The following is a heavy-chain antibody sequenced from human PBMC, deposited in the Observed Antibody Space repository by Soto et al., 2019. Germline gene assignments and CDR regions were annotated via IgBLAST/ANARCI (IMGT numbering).Heavy chain of an antibody. CDR1: GYTFTACG. J-gene: IGHJ4*02. D-gene: IGHD3-10*01. V-gene: IGHV1-18*01. CDR3: VRDLDGSGSYYTDY. CDR2: ISTYKGNT. Sequence: ASVKVSCKTSGYTFTACGISWVRQAPGQGLEWMGWISTYKGNTNYAQKFQGRVAMTTDTSTSTAYMELRSLRSDDTAVYYCVRDLDGSGSYYTDYWGQETLVTVSS.